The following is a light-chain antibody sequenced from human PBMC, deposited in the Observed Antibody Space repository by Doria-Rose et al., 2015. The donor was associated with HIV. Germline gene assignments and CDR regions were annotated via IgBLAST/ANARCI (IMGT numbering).Light chain of an antibody. CDR2: WAS. Sequence: VLTQPPESLGMPLGERATLNCKSNQSLLYTSKNYLAWYQQKPGQPPKLLIYWASTRQSGVPARFSGSGSGTDFTLTISSLEAEDVAVYYCQQYCDTPSFGPGTTVDIK. CDR1: QSLLYTSKNY. J-gene: IGKJ3*01. CDR3: QQYCDTPS. V-gene: IGKV4-1*01.